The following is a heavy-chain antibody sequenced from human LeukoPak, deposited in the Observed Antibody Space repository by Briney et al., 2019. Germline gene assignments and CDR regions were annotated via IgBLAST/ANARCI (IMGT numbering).Heavy chain of an antibody. CDR2: IYTSGST. D-gene: IGHD6-19*01. CDR1: GGSLSGYY. CDR3: ARDRPGHGYSSGWYYFDY. V-gene: IGHV4-4*07. Sequence: SETLSLMCAVYGGSLSGYYWSWIRQPAGKGLEWIGRIYTSGSTNYNPSLKSRVTMSVDTSKNQFSLKLSSVTAADTAVYYCARDRPGHGYSSGWYYFDYWGQGTLVTVSS. J-gene: IGHJ4*02.